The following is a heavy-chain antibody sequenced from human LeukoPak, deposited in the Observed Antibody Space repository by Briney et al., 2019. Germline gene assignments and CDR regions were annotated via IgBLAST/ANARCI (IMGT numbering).Heavy chain of an antibody. CDR1: GFTFSIYA. Sequence: GGSLRLSCAASGFTFSIYAMYWVRQAPGKGLEWVAFIRYDGSNKYYADSVKGRFTISRDNSKNTLYLQMNSLRAEDTAVYYCAKGYNDYGDYGVIDYWGQGTLVTVSS. CDR3: AKGYNDYGDYGVIDY. J-gene: IGHJ4*02. D-gene: IGHD4-17*01. CDR2: IRYDGSNK. V-gene: IGHV3-30*02.